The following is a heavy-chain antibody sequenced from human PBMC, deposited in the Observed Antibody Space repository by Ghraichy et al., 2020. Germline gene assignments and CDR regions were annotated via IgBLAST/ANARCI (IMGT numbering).Heavy chain of an antibody. Sequence: SQTLSLTCTVSGGSVSSSSDYWGWIRQPPGKGLEWIGNILHGGSTFYNPSLRGRVTISVDTSKNQFSLKLSSVTAADSAMYYCARYAIVTMLDNWGQGTLVTVS. J-gene: IGHJ4*02. V-gene: IGHV4-39*01. CDR2: ILHGGST. D-gene: IGHD2/OR15-2a*01. CDR1: GGSVSSSSDY. CDR3: ARYAIVTMLDN.